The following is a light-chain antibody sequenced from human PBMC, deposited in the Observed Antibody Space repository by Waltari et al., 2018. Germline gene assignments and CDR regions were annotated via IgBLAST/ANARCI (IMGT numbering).Light chain of an antibody. CDR2: AAA. Sequence: DIHMTQSPSSLSASVGVRVTITCRASQSICSYFKWYQQKPGKAPNLLIYAAAILQSGVPSRFSGSGSGTDFTLTISSLQPEDFATYYCQQSYSTPLYTFGQGTRLEIK. V-gene: IGKV1-39*01. CDR3: QQSYSTPLYT. CDR1: QSICSY. J-gene: IGKJ5*01.